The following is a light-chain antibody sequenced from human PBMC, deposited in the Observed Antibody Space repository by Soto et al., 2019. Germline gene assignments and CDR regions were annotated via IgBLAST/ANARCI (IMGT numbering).Light chain of an antibody. CDR2: GAS. CDR1: QDIINH. Sequence: DIPMTQSPSSLSASVGDTVTITCRASQDIINHLSWYQQRPGKVPNLLIYGASTLDSGVPSRFSGSGSGTHFTLTISSMQPEDVATYYCQHYRIAHGTFGQGTRLEIK. J-gene: IGKJ5*01. CDR3: QHYRIAHGT. V-gene: IGKV1-27*01.